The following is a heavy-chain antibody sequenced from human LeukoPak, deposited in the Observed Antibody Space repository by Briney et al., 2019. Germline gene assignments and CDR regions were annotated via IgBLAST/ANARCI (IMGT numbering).Heavy chain of an antibody. CDR3: ARPRYSGSYPYYFDY. J-gene: IGHJ4*02. Sequence: GGSLRLSCAASGFTFSSYGMHWVRQAPGKGLEWVAVILSDGSKEFYTDSVKGRFTISRDNSKNTLYLQMNSLRSEDTAVYYCARPRYSGSYPYYFDYWGQGALVTVSS. CDR1: GFTFSSYG. CDR2: ILSDGSKE. V-gene: IGHV3-30*19. D-gene: IGHD1-26*01.